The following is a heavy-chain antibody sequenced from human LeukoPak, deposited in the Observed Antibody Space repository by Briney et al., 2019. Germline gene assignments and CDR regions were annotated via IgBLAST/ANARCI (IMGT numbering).Heavy chain of an antibody. D-gene: IGHD1-26*01. V-gene: IGHV4-38-2*01. J-gene: IGHJ4*02. Sequence: PSETLSLTCAVSGYSISSDSYWGWIRQPPGKGLEWIGSIYHSGSTYYNPSLQSRVTISVDTPKNQFSLRLSSVTAADTAVYYCARVPSGSGTYYFDYWGQGTLVTVSS. CDR3: ARVPSGSGTYYFDY. CDR1: GYSISSDSY. CDR2: IYHSGST.